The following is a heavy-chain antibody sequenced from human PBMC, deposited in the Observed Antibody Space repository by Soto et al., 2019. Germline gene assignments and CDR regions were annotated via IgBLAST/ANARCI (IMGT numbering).Heavy chain of an antibody. V-gene: IGHV1-18*04. CDR2: VSGYSGHS. CDR3: ARDSSSSGYYYGMDV. CDR1: NDTLTTYG. J-gene: IGHJ6*02. D-gene: IGHD6-6*01. Sequence: QVHLVQSGAEVKKPGASVKVSCKASNDTLTTYGISWVRQAPGQGLEWMGWVSGYSGHSSYAQELQDRVIMTTDTSSNTAYRELRSLTSDDAAVYVWARDSSSSGYYYGMDVWGQGPTVTVSS.